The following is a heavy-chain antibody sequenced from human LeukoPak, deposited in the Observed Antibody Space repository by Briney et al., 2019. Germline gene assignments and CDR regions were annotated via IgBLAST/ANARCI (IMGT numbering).Heavy chain of an antibody. CDR1: GDSISSYY. J-gene: IGHJ4*02. CDR2: TSYSGST. V-gene: IGHV4-59*01. CDR3: ARWSLHSSGWYFDY. Sequence: NPSETLSLTCIVSGDSISSYYWSWLGQPPRQGLEWIGYTSYSGSTNYNPSLKSRVTISVDTSKNQFSLNLTSVTAADTAMYYCARWSLHSSGWYFDYWGQGTLVTVSS. D-gene: IGHD6-19*01.